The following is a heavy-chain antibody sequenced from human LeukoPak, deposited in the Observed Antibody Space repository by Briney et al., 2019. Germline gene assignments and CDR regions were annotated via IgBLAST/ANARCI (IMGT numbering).Heavy chain of an antibody. J-gene: IGHJ4*02. V-gene: IGHV4-59*01. CDR3: ARASDIAVTGFDY. D-gene: IGHD6-19*01. CDR1: GTSISSYY. Sequence: SETLSLTCTVSGTSISSYYWSWIRQTPSDGLQWIASIYNGGNINYNPSLKSRVTISMDTSKSHFSLSLSSVTAADTAIYFCARASDIAVTGFDYWGQGLLVTVS. CDR2: IYNGGNI.